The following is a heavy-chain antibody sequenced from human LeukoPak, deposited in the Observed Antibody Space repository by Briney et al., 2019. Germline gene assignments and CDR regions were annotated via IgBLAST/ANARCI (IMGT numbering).Heavy chain of an antibody. D-gene: IGHD2-15*01. CDR2: ISGDGGST. V-gene: IGHV3-43*02. J-gene: IGHJ4*02. CDR1: GFTFDDYA. CDR3: AKSSLSDFEDLYSFDY. Sequence: GGSLRLSCAASGFTFDDYAMHWVRQAPGKGLEWVSLISGDGGSTYYADSVKGRFTISGDNSKNSLYLQMNSLRTEDTALYYCAKSSLSDFEDLYSFDYWGQGTLVTVSS.